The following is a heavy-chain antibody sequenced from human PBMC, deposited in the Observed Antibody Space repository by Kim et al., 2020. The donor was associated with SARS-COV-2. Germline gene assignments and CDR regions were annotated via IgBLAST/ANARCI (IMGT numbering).Heavy chain of an antibody. D-gene: IGHD3-3*01. J-gene: IGHJ4*02. CDR1: HGSFGDSY. CDR3: ARANFQRTIEY. V-gene: IGHV4-34*01. CDR2: VSHSGGT. Sequence: SETLSLTCGIFHGSFGDSYRTWIRQSPGKGMEWIGEVSHSGGTNYNPSLKNRATVSLGRLINQFSLKLTSVTAADTGLYYCARANFQRTIEYWGQGAPVTVSS.